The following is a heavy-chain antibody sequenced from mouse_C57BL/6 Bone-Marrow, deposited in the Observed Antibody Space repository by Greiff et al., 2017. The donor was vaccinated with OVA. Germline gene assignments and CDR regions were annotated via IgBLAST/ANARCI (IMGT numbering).Heavy chain of an antibody. V-gene: IGHV1-82*01. CDR3: EGHEDDYYASYFDY. J-gene: IGHJ2*01. Sequence: VQLQQSGPELVKPGASVKISCKASGYAFSSSWMNWVKQRPGKGLEWIGRIYPGDGDTNYNGKFKGKATLTADKSSSTAYMQLSSLTSEDSAVYFCEGHEDDYYASYFDYWGQGTTLTVSS. D-gene: IGHD2-3*01. CDR1: GYAFSSSW. CDR2: IYPGDGDT.